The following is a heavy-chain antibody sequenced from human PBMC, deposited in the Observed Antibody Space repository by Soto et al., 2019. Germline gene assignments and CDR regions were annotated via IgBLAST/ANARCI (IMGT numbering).Heavy chain of an antibody. CDR2: IYSGETT. V-gene: IGHV3-53*01. J-gene: IGHJ4*02. CDR3: TRDGRGLGRLSLFEY. Sequence: PGGSLRLSCAASGFNVNSDYMNWVRQTPAKGLEWVASIYSGETTYYADSVRGRFTISSDKSKNTLYFQLSSLRIEDTAVYYCTRDGRGLGRLSLFEYWGQGVLVTVSS. CDR1: GFNVNSDY. D-gene: IGHD2-21*02.